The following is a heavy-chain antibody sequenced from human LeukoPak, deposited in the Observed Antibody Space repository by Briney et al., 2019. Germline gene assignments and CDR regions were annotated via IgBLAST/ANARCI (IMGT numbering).Heavy chain of an antibody. J-gene: IGHJ5*02. D-gene: IGHD3-10*01. CDR3: AKLLWFGDSSWFDP. CDR2: ISGSGGST. Sequence: QPGGSLRLSCAASGFTFSSYAMSWVRQAPGKGQEWVSAISGSGGSTYYADSVKGRFTISRDNSKNTLYLQMNSLRAEDTAVYYCAKLLWFGDSSWFDPWGQGTLVTVSS. CDR1: GFTFSSYA. V-gene: IGHV3-23*01.